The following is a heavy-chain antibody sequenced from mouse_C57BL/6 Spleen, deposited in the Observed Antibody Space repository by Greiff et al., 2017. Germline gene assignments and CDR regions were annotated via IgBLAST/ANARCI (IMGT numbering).Heavy chain of an antibody. Sequence: QVQLQQSGPGLVQPSQSLSITCTVSGFSLTSYGVHWVRQSPGKGLEWLGVIWSGGSTDYNAAFISRLSISKDNSKSQVFFKMNSLQADDTAIYYWARNLGYYGSSEYYAMDYWGQGTSVTVSS. CDR2: IWSGGST. CDR1: GFSLTSYG. CDR3: ARNLGYYGSSEYYAMDY. J-gene: IGHJ4*01. D-gene: IGHD1-1*01. V-gene: IGHV2-2*01.